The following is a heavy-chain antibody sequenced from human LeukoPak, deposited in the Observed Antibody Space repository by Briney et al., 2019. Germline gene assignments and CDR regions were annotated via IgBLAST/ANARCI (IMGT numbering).Heavy chain of an antibody. V-gene: IGHV3-74*03. CDR3: ARGFSYGYSDY. Sequence: GGSLRLSCAASGFSFRHYWMYWVRQAPGKGLVWVSRISSDGSSTKYGDSVKGRFTISRDTATNTLYLQMSSLRAEDTAVYYCARGFSYGYSDYWGQGTLVTVSS. CDR1: GFSFRHYW. CDR2: ISSDGSST. D-gene: IGHD5-18*01. J-gene: IGHJ4*02.